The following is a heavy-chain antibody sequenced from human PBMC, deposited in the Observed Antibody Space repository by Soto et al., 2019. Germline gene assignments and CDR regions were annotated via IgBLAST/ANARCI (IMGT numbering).Heavy chain of an antibody. J-gene: IGHJ4*02. V-gene: IGHV3-72*01. CDR2: SRNKAKSYTT. Sequence: EVQLVESGGVLVQPGGSLRLSCVASGLTFSDHYMDWVRQAPGKGLEWVGRSRNKAKSYTTDYAASVKGRFTISRDDSKSSVYLQMNSLETEDTAVYSCVRAVRSGTTYFHYWGQGTLVTVSS. D-gene: IGHD1-7*01. CDR3: VRAVRSGTTYFHY. CDR1: GLTFSDHY.